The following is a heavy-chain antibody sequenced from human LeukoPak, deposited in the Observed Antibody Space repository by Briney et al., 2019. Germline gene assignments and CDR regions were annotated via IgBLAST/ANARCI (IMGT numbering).Heavy chain of an antibody. CDR1: GFTFSSYW. J-gene: IGHJ4*02. CDR2: IKQDGSEK. V-gene: IGHV3-7*01. CDR3: ARGKATITWYYFDY. Sequence: GGSLRLSCAASGFTFSSYWMSWVRQAPGKGLERVANIKQDGSEKYYVDSVKGRFTISRDNAKNSLYLQMNSLRAEDTAVYYCARGKATITWYYFDYWGQGTLVTVSS. D-gene: IGHD5-12*01.